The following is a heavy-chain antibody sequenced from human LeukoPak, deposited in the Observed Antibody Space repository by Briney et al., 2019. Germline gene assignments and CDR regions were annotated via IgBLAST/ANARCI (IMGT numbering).Heavy chain of an antibody. CDR3: ARMKMVRGIIIYFDY. Sequence: GGSLRLSCAASGFTFDDYAMSWVRLAPGKGLEWVSGTSWNGGSTSYADSVKGRFTISRDNAKNSLYLQMNSLRAEDTALYYCARMKMVRGIIIYFDYWGQGTLVTVSS. V-gene: IGHV3-20*04. J-gene: IGHJ4*02. CDR1: GFTFDDYA. CDR2: TSWNGGST. D-gene: IGHD3-10*01.